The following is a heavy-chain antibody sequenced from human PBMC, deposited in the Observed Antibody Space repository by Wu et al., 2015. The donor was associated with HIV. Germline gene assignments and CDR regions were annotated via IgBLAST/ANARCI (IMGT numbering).Heavy chain of an antibody. CDR2: IDPHNPNNGGT. J-gene: IGHJ4*02. CDR1: GYTITDYY. CDR3: ARGGSGSGSYWGLMN. V-gene: IGHV1-2*02. D-gene: IGHD3-10*01. Sequence: QVQLVQSGSELKKSGASVNVSCKASGYTITDYYLHWVRQAPGQGLEWMGWIDPHNPNNGGTNYAQKFQGRVTMTRDTSITTAYMELRRLRSDDTAVYYCARGGSGSGSYWGLMNWGQGTLVTVSS.